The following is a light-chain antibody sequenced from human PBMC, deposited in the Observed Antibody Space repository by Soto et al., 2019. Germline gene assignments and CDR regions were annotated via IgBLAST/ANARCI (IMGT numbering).Light chain of an antibody. CDR3: QQSYSTPIT. CDR1: QSISSY. Sequence: DIQMTQSPSSLSASVGDRVTITCRASQSISSYLNWYQQKPGKAPKLLIYAASSLQSGVPSRFSGSGSGTDFTLTISSLQPEDFATYYCQQSYSTPITSGQGTRLEL. J-gene: IGKJ5*01. V-gene: IGKV1-39*01. CDR2: AAS.